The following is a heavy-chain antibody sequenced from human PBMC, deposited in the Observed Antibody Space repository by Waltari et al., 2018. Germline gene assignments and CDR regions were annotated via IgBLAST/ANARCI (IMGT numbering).Heavy chain of an antibody. V-gene: IGHV3-11*01. D-gene: IGHD2-15*01. CDR3: ARDGYSAISGEDY. CDR1: RFTFSDYY. CDR2: ISSSGSTI. Sequence: QVQLVESGGGLVKPGGSLRLPCDASRFTFSDYYMRWVPRATGKGLEWVSYISSSGSTIYYADSVKGRFTISRDNAKNSLYLQMNSLRAEDTAVYYCARDGYSAISGEDYWGQGTLVTVSS. J-gene: IGHJ4*02.